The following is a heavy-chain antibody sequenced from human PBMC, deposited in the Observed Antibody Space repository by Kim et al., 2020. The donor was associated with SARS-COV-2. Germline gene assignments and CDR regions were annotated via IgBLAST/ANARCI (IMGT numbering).Heavy chain of an antibody. CDR2: INNDGSST. J-gene: IGHJ6*02. CDR3: ARRGGVMDV. Sequence: GGSLRLSCAASGFTFSGHWMFWVRQGPGKGLVCVSRINNDGSSTNYADSVKGRFTVSRDNAKNTLYLQMNSLRVEDTACMYCARRGGVMDVWGHGTTVTV. D-gene: IGHD3-16*01. CDR1: GFTFSGHW. V-gene: IGHV3-74*01.